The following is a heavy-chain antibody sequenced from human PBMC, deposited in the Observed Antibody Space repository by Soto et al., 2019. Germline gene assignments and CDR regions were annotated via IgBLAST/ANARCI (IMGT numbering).Heavy chain of an antibody. V-gene: IGHV4-39*01. D-gene: IGHD1-26*01. Sequence: QLQLQESGPGRVKPSETLSLICTVSGVSIRSSSYYWGWIRQPPGKGLEWIGSIYYTGSTYYNSSLKSRVTMSVDTTKNQFSLQLNSVTAADTAVYYCARRPPSRGSYYFDYWGQGTLVTVSS. CDR3: ARRPPSRGSYYFDY. CDR2: IYYTGST. J-gene: IGHJ4*02. CDR1: GVSIRSSSYY.